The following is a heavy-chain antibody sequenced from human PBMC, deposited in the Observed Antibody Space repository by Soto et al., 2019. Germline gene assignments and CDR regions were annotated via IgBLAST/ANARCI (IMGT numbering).Heavy chain of an antibody. V-gene: IGHV3-23*01. CDR1: GFTFSSYA. Sequence: EVQLLESGGGLVQPGGSLRLSCAASGFTFSSYAMSWVRQAPGKGLEWVSAISGSGGSTYYADSVKGRFTISRDNSKNTLYLQMNSLRAEDTAVYYCANLDDYDYIWGSYRPNFDYWGQGTLVTVSS. J-gene: IGHJ4*02. CDR2: ISGSGGST. D-gene: IGHD3-16*02. CDR3: ANLDDYDYIWGSYRPNFDY.